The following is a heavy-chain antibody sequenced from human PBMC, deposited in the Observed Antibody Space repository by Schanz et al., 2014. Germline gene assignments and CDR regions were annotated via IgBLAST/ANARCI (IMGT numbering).Heavy chain of an antibody. Sequence: QGQLVQSGPEVKEPGASVKVSCTASGYTFTSYDINWVRQAPGQGLEWLGWMNPNSGNPGFAQKFRGRVTMTRNTSMSTAYIELHILTSEDTAVYYCARAFGGYDPAGALDYWGQGSLVTVSS. CDR3: ARAFGGYDPAGALDY. J-gene: IGHJ4*02. D-gene: IGHD5-12*01. V-gene: IGHV1-8*01. CDR2: MNPNSGNP. CDR1: GYTFTSYD.